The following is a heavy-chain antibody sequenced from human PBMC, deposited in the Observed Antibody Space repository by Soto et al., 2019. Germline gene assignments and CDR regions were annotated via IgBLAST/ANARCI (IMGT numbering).Heavy chain of an antibody. J-gene: IGHJ4*02. CDR2: ISDSSNTI. V-gene: IGHV3-48*01. Sequence: PGGSLRLSCAASGFTFNTYNMNWVRQAPGKGLEWVSYISDSSNTIHYADSVKGRFTISRDNAKNSLYLQMNSLRAEDTAVYYFARDDYPYYDDSSGYHFDYWGQGALVTVSS. CDR3: ARDDYPYYDDSSGYHFDY. D-gene: IGHD3-22*01. CDR1: GFTFNTYN.